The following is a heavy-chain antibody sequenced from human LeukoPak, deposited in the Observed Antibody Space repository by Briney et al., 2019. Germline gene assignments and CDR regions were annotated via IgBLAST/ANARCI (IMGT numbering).Heavy chain of an antibody. V-gene: IGHV3-48*04. J-gene: IGHJ4*02. Sequence: PGGSLRLSCAASGFTFSSYSMNWVRQAPGKGLEWVSYISSSSSTIYYADSVKGRFTISRDNAKNSLYLQMNSLGAEDTAVYYCARSLVAGEKLHDYGDYYFDYWGQGTLVTVSS. CDR2: ISSSSSTI. D-gene: IGHD4-17*01. CDR1: GFTFSSYS. CDR3: ARSLVAGEKLHDYGDYYFDY.